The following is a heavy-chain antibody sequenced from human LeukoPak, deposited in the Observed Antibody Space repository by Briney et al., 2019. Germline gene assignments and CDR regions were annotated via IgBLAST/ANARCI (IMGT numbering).Heavy chain of an antibody. CDR1: GFTFSTYG. CDR3: AKTHGSSWGRFEY. V-gene: IGHV3-30*02. J-gene: IGHJ4*02. Sequence: GGSLRLSCATSGFTFSTYGMHWVRQAPGKGLEWVAFIRNDGTTKYFADSVKGRFTISRDNSKNTLYLQMNSLRAEDTAVYYCAKTHGSSWGRFEYWGQGTLVTVSS. CDR2: IRNDGTTK. D-gene: IGHD6-13*01.